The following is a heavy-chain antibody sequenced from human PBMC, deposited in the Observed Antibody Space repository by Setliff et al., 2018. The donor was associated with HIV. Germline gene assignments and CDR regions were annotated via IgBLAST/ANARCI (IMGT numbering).Heavy chain of an antibody. D-gene: IGHD3-10*01. Sequence: GESLKTSCKGSGYTFTRFWLGWVRQMPGKGLEWMGIIYPGDSDARYSPSFQGQVTISADKSISTAYLPCSSLKASDTAMYYCARAGSGSYYNAPHYWGQGTLVTVSS. J-gene: IGHJ4*02. V-gene: IGHV5-51*01. CDR2: IYPGDSDA. CDR1: GYTFTRFW. CDR3: ARAGSGSYYNAPHY.